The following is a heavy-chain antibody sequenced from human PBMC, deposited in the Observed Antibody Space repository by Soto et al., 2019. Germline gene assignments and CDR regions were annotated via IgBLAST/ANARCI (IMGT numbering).Heavy chain of an antibody. J-gene: IGHJ6*02. CDR3: ARGNPFNDAGFDG. Sequence: QAHLEQSGAEVKRPGASVKVSCKASGYTFSDFDINWLRQASGQGPEWMGWMNAKSGDTFFAQRFQGKFNMPWDTSLSTAYREVGSLTSDDTAMYYCARGNPFNDAGFDGWGQGTTVAVSS. D-gene: IGHD2-8*01. CDR2: MNAKSGDT. CDR1: GYTFSDFD. V-gene: IGHV1-8*01.